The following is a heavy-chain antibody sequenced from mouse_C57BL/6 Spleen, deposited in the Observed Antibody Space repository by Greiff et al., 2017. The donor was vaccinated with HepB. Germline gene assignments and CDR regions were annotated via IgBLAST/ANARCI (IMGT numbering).Heavy chain of an antibody. CDR1: GYSFTSYY. CDR3: ARQGYAMDY. Sequence: VQLQQSGPELVKPGASVKISCKASGYSFTSYYIHWVKQRPGQGLEWNGWIYPGSGNTKYNEKFKGKATLTADTSSSTAYMQLSSLTSEDSAVYYCARQGYAMDYWGQGTSVTVSS. J-gene: IGHJ4*01. CDR2: IYPGSGNT. V-gene: IGHV1-66*01.